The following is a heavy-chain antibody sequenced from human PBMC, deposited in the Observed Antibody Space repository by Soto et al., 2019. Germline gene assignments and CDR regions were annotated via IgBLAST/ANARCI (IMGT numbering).Heavy chain of an antibody. J-gene: IGHJ5*02. D-gene: IGHD2-15*01. CDR3: ARPYCSGGSCYSFDP. CDR2: IYYSGST. V-gene: IGHV4-59*01. Sequence: SETLSLTCTVSGGSISSYYWSWIRQPPGKGLEWIGYIYYSGSTNYNPSLKSRVTISVDTSKNQFSLKLNSVTAADTAVYYCARPYCSGGSCYSFDPWGQGTLVTVSS. CDR1: GGSISSYY.